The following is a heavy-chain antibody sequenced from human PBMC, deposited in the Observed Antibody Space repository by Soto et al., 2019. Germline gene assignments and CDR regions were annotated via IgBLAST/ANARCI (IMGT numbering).Heavy chain of an antibody. V-gene: IGHV1-69*12. D-gene: IGHD2-15*01. CDR1: GGTFSSYA. Sequence: QVQLVQSGAEVKKPGSSVKVSCKASGGTFSSYAISWVRQAPGQGLEWMGGIIPIFGTANYAQKFQGRVTITADESTSTAYMELSSLRSEDTAVYYCARVGQRYCSGGSCYSVFDPWGQGTLVTVSS. J-gene: IGHJ5*02. CDR3: ARVGQRYCSGGSCYSVFDP. CDR2: IIPIFGTA.